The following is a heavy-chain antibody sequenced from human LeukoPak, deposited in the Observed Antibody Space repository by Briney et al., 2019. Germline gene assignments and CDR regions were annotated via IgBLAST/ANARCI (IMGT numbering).Heavy chain of an antibody. CDR2: INHSGST. CDR3: ARANYYGSGSREKIVDY. CDR1: GGSFSGYY. V-gene: IGHV4-34*01. J-gene: IGHJ4*02. Sequence: PSETLSLTCAVYGGSFSGYYWSWIRQPPGKGLEWIWEINHSGSTNYNPSLKSRVTISVDTSKNQFSLKLSSVTAADTAVYYCARANYYGSGSREKIVDYWGQGTLVTVSS. D-gene: IGHD3-10*01.